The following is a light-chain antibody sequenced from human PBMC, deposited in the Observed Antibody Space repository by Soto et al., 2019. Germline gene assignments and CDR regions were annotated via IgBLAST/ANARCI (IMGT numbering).Light chain of an antibody. Sequence: DIQMTQSPSTLSASVGDTVTITCRASQSISNWLAWYQQRPGQAPNLLIYKASSLEGGVPSRFSGSGSGTYFTLTISSLQHDDFATYYCQQYNTYPWTFGQGTKVEFK. CDR3: QQYNTYPWT. J-gene: IGKJ1*01. CDR1: QSISNW. CDR2: KAS. V-gene: IGKV1-5*03.